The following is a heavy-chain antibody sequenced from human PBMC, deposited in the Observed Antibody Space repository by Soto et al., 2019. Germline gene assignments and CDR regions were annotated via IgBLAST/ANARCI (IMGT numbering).Heavy chain of an antibody. CDR1: GFTFSDYY. D-gene: IGHD3-10*01. V-gene: IGHV3-11*01. J-gene: IGHJ6*02. Sequence: QVQLVESGGGLVKPGGSLRLSCAASGFTFSDYYMSWIRQAPGKGLEWVSYISSSGSTIYYADSVKGRFTISRDNAKNSLYLQINSVGAEDPAGYYVAREGAYGSGSPSVYGMDVWGQGTTVPVSS. CDR3: AREGAYGSGSPSVYGMDV. CDR2: ISSSGSTI.